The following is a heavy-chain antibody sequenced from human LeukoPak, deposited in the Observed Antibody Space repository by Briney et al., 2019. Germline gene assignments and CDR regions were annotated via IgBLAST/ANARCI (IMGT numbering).Heavy chain of an antibody. Sequence: SETLSLTCTVSGGSISSYYWSWIRQPPGKGLEWIGEINHSGSTNYNPSLKSRVTISVDTSKNQFSLKLSSVTAADTAVYYCASARSRRTSYFNYWGQGTLVTVSS. J-gene: IGHJ4*02. V-gene: IGHV4-34*01. CDR2: INHSGST. D-gene: IGHD1-14*01. CDR3: ASARSRRTSYFNY. CDR1: GGSISSYY.